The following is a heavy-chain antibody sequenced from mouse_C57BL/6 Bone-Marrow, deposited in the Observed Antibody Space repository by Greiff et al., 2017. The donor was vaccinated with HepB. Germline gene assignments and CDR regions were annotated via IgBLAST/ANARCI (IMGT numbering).Heavy chain of an antibody. CDR2: IHPNSGST. D-gene: IGHD4-1*01. V-gene: IGHV1-64*01. CDR3: ARPGKIEGSMDY. Sequence: QVQLQQSGAELVKPGASVKLSCKASGYTFTSYWMHWVKQRPGQGLEWIGMIHPNSGSTNYNEKFKSKATLTVDKSSSTAYMQLSSLTSEDSAVYYCARPGKIEGSMDYWGQGTSVTVSS. CDR1: GYTFTSYW. J-gene: IGHJ4*01.